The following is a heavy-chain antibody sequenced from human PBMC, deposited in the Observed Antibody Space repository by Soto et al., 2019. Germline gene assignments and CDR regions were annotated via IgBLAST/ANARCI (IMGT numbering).Heavy chain of an antibody. CDR3: SRVDPGETSPFDH. D-gene: IGHD3-10*01. CDR2: INPFDGSR. V-gene: IGHV1-46*03. CDR1: GFTFTSSA. J-gene: IGHJ4*02. Sequence: ASVKVSCKASGFTFTSSAMQWVRQAPGQGLEWMGWINPFDGSRMFAQSFQGRVTMTRDTSTSTVYMEVSSLRSEDTAVYYCSRVDPGETSPFDHWGQGTLVTVSS.